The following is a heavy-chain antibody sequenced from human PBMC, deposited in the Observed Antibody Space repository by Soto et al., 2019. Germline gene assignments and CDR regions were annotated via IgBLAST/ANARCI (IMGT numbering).Heavy chain of an antibody. D-gene: IGHD3-3*01. CDR1: GFTFSSYA. CDR3: AKSHARFLEWCPWDY. CDR2: ISGSGGST. J-gene: IGHJ4*02. Sequence: HPGGSLRLSCAASGFTFSSYAMSWVRQAPGKGLEWVSAISGSGGSTYYADSVKGRFTISRDNSKNTLYLQMNSLRAEDTAVYYCAKSHARFLEWCPWDYWGQGTLVTVSS. V-gene: IGHV3-23*01.